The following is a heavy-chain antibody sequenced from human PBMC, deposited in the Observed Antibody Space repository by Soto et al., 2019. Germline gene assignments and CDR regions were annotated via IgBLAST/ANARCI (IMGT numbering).Heavy chain of an antibody. Sequence: SVKVSCKASVCTFSSYAISWVRQAPGQGLEWMGGIIPIFGTANYAQKFQGRVTITADESTSTAYMELSSLRSEDTAVYYCARRASVVVPAATQAWFDPWGQGTLVTVSS. J-gene: IGHJ5*02. D-gene: IGHD2-2*01. CDR2: IIPIFGTA. CDR1: VCTFSSYA. V-gene: IGHV1-69*13. CDR3: ARRASVVVPAATQAWFDP.